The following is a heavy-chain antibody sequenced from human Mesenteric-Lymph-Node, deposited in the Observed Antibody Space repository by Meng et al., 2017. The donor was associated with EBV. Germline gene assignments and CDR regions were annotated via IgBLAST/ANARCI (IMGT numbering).Heavy chain of an antibody. J-gene: IGHJ5*02. CDR1: GGTSSSYA. CDR3: ASGADGSSWYNP. Sequence: QVQLVQSGAEVKKPGSSVKVSCKASGGTSSSYASSWVRQAPGQGLEWMGGIIPIFGTANYAQKFQGRVTITADESTSTAYMELSSLRSEDMAVYYCASGADGSSWYNPWGQGTLVTVSS. D-gene: IGHD6-13*01. V-gene: IGHV1-69*01. CDR2: IIPIFGTA.